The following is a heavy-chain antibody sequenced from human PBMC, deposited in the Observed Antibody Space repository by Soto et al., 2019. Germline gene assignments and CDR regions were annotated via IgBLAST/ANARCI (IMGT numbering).Heavy chain of an antibody. V-gene: IGHV4-34*01. CDR3: ARGLRRYFIDY. CDR2: INHSGST. J-gene: IGHJ4*02. CDR1: GGSFSGYY. Sequence: QVQLQQWGAGLLKPSETLSLTCAVYGGSFSGYYWSWIRQPPGKGLEWIGEINHSGSTNYNPSLNSRVTISVDTSKNQFSLKLSSVTAADTAVYYCARGLRRYFIDYWGQGTLVTVSS. D-gene: IGHD1-1*01.